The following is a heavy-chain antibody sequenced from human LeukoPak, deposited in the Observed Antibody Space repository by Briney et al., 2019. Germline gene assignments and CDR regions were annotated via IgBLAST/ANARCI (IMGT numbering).Heavy chain of an antibody. V-gene: IGHV1-2*02. CDR3: ARDIRHAFDI. CDR2: INPNSGDT. Sequence: ASVKVSCKASGSTFTGYYLHWVRQAPGQGLEWMGWINPNSGDTKYAQKFQGRVTMTTETSISTAYMELTRLRSDDTAVYSCARDIRHAFDIWGQGTMVVVSS. J-gene: IGHJ3*02. CDR1: GSTFTGYY.